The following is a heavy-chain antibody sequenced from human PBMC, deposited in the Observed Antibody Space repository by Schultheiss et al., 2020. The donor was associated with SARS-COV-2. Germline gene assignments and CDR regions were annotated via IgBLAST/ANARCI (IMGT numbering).Heavy chain of an antibody. J-gene: IGHJ3*02. CDR1: GFTVSGNY. CDR2: LYSGGST. Sequence: GGSLRLSCAASGFTVSGNYMTWVRQAPGKGLEWISVLYSGGSTYYAGSVRGRFTISRDNSKNTLYLQMNSLRAEDTAVYYCARADAFDIWGQGTMVTVSS. V-gene: IGHV3-53*01. CDR3: ARADAFDI.